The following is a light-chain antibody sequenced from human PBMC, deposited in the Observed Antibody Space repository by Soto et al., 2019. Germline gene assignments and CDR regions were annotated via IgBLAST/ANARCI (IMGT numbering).Light chain of an antibody. V-gene: IGKV3-11*01. CDR1: QSVNNF. Sequence: EIVLTQSPATLSLSPGERATLSCRASQSVNNFLAWYRQKPGQAPWLIIYDASNRATGIPARFSGSGSGTDFTLTISSLEPEDFALYYCQQRSNWPVTFGQGTRLEIK. CDR3: QQRSNWPVT. CDR2: DAS. J-gene: IGKJ5*01.